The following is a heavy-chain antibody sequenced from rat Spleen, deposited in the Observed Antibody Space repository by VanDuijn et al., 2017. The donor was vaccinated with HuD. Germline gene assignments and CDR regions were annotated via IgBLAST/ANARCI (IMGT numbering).Heavy chain of an antibody. CDR3: TRESLAFYFDY. J-gene: IGHJ2*01. V-gene: IGHV5-31*01. CDR1: EFTFNRYW. Sequence: EVQLVESGGGLVQPGRSLKLSCVGSEFTFNRYWMTWIRQVPGKGLEWIASIAKAGDGTYYSDSVKGRFSVSRDNVKSTLYLQMNSLRSEDTATYYCTRESLAFYFDYWGQGVMVTVSS. CDR2: IAKAGDGT.